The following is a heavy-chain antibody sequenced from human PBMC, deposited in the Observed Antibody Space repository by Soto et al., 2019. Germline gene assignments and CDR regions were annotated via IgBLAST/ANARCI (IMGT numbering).Heavy chain of an antibody. D-gene: IGHD3-22*01. CDR1: GFTFSSYA. Sequence: QVQLVESGGGVVQPGRSLRLSCAASGFTFSSYAMHWVRQAPGKGLEWVAVISYDGSNTDYADSVKGRFTISRDNSKNTLYLQMNSLRAEDTSVYYCASPQDRFLLGYGMDVWGQGTTVTVSS. CDR2: ISYDGSNT. CDR3: ASPQDRFLLGYGMDV. J-gene: IGHJ6*02. V-gene: IGHV3-30-3*01.